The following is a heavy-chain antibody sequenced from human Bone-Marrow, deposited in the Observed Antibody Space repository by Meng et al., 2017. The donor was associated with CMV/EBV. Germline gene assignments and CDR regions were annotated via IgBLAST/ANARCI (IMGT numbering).Heavy chain of an antibody. CDR2: IFSNDEK. V-gene: IGHV2-26*01. D-gene: IGHD3-3*01. J-gene: IGHJ5*02. CDR3: ARSQKHITIFGLAQSGYNWFDP. CDR1: GFSLYNARMG. Sequence: SGPTLVKPTETLTLTCTVSGFSLYNARMGVSWIRQPPGKALEWLAHIFSNDEKSYTTSLRNRLTISKDTSKSQVALTMTNMDPVDTGTYYCARSQKHITIFGLAQSGYNWFDPWGQGTLVTVSS.